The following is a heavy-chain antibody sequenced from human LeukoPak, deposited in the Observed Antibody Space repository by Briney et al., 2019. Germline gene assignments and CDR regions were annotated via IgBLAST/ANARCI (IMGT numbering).Heavy chain of an antibody. Sequence: PGGTLRLSCAASGFTFSSYGMSWIRQPPGKGLEWIGEINHSGSTNYNPSLKSRVTISVDTSKNQFSLKLSSVTAADTAVYYCARRTYGSGLDYWGQGTLVTVSS. CDR2: INHSGST. CDR1: GFTFSSYG. V-gene: IGHV4-34*01. CDR3: ARRTYGSGLDY. D-gene: IGHD3-10*01. J-gene: IGHJ4*02.